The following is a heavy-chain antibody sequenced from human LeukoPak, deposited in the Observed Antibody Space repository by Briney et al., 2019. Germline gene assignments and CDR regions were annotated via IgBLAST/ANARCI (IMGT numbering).Heavy chain of an antibody. V-gene: IGHV1-46*01. Sequence: ASVKVSCKASGYTFTSYYMHWVRQAPGQGLEWMGIINPSGGSTSYAQKFQGRVTMTRDTSTSTVYMELSSLRSEDTAVYYCARGDITYYDILTGSTLLDYWGQGTLVTVSS. CDR2: INPSGGST. J-gene: IGHJ4*02. D-gene: IGHD3-9*01. CDR3: ARGDITYYDILTGSTLLDY. CDR1: GYTFTSYY.